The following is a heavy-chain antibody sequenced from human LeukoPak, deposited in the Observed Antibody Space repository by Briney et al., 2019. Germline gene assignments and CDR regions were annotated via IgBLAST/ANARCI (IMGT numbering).Heavy chain of an antibody. CDR2: ISGRGGST. J-gene: IGHJ4*02. CDR1: GFTFSSYA. V-gene: IGHV3-23*01. D-gene: IGHD3-22*01. CDR3: ANAGDSSGYYYGYYY. Sequence: GGSLRLSCAASGFTFSSYAMSWVRQAPGKGLEWVSAISGRGGSTYYADSVKGRFTISRDNSKNTLYLQMNSLRAEDTAVYYCANAGDSSGYYYGYYYWGQGTLVTVSS.